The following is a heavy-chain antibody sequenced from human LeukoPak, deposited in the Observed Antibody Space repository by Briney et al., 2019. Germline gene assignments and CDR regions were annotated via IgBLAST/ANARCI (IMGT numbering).Heavy chain of an antibody. CDR1: GYTFTTYD. J-gene: IGHJ4*02. CDR2: MNPHSGNT. CDR3: TRAPVPGNY. V-gene: IGHV1-8*01. D-gene: IGHD3-10*01. Sequence: GASLKVSCKASGYTFTTYDINWVRQATGQGLEWMGWMNPHSGNTGYAQKFQGRVTMTRDTSINTAYMELSSLTSDDTAVYYCTRAPVPGNYWGQGTLVTVSS.